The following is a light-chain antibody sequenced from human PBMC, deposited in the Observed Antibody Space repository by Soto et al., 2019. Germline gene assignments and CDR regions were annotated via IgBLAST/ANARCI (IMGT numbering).Light chain of an antibody. Sequence: DIQSTQSPSFLSASVGDRVTITCRASQGISSYLAWYQQKPGKAPKLLIYAASTLQSGVPSRYSGSGAGTEFALTISSLQHEELATYYRQQVNSYPVFGPGTKVDIK. J-gene: IGKJ3*01. CDR2: AAS. V-gene: IGKV1-9*01. CDR1: QGISSY. CDR3: QQVNSYPV.